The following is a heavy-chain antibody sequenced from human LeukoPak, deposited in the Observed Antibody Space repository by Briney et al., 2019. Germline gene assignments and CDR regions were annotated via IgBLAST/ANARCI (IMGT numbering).Heavy chain of an antibody. CDR2: ISAYYGNT. V-gene: IGHV1-18*01. CDR1: GYTFTSYG. D-gene: IGHD3-3*01. Sequence: GASVKVSCKASGYTFTSYGISWVRQAPGQGLEWMGWISAYYGNTNYAQKLQGRVTMTTDTSTSTAYMELRSLRSDDTAVYYCARGPLWALVRFLEWSNGPYYFDYWGQGTLVTVSS. CDR3: ARGPLWALVRFLEWSNGPYYFDY. J-gene: IGHJ4*02.